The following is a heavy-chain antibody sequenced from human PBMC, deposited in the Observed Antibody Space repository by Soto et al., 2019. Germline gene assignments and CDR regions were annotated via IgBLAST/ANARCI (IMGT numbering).Heavy chain of an antibody. CDR2: XXXXXFXX. V-gene: IGHV3-23*01. J-gene: IGHJ4*02. Sequence: GGSLRLSCAASEFSFTNYAISWVRQAPGKGXXWVXSXXXXXFXXXYTDSVTGRFTITRDSSKNKLYLQMDRLRDEDTAVYYCAKVQEIDYWGQGTLVTVSS. CDR3: AKVQEIDY. CDR1: EFSFTNYA.